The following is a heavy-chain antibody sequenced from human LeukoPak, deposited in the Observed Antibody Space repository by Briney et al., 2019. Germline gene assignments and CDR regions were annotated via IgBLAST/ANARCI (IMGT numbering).Heavy chain of an antibody. CDR2: ISSSGSTI. CDR3: AELGITMSGGV. V-gene: IGHV3-48*03. Sequence: GGSLSLSCAASGFSFSSYEMGWGRQAPGGGLEWVSYISSSGSTIYYTDSVKGRSSISRNNAKNSLYLQMNSLRAEDTAVYYCAELGITMSGGVWGEGTTVTISS. J-gene: IGHJ6*04. CDR1: GFSFSSYE. D-gene: IGHD3-10*02.